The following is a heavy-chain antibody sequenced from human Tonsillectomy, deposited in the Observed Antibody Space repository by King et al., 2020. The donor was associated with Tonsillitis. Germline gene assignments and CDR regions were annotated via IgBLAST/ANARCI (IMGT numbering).Heavy chain of an antibody. CDR2: VSYDGGNK. Sequence: VQLVESGGGVVQPGRSLRLSCVASGFTFSSYGMHWVRQVPGKGLEWVAVVSYDGGNKYYAASVKGRFTIARDNSKNTLYRQMNSLRAGDTAVYYCAKAGEAYYDFWSVDYWGQGTLVTVSS. D-gene: IGHD3-3*01. J-gene: IGHJ4*02. CDR3: AKAGEAYYDFWSVDY. CDR1: GFTFSSYG. V-gene: IGHV3-30*18.